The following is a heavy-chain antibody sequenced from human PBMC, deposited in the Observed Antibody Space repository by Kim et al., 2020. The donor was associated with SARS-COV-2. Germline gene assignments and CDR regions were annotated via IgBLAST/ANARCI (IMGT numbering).Heavy chain of an antibody. D-gene: IGHD1-26*01. CDR2: INQDGSQT. CDR3: VRAVGGSASL. J-gene: IGHJ1*01. V-gene: IGHV3-7*03. Sequence: GGSLRHSCAASGMTFSTYWMHWVRQASGKGLEWVANINQDGSQTYYMGSVKGRFTISRDNAKNSLHLQMNSLRAEDTAMYYCVRAVGGSASLWGQGTLVT. CDR1: GMTFSTYW.